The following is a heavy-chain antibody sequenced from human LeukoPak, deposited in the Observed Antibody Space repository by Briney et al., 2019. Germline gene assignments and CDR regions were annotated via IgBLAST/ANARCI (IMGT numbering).Heavy chain of an antibody. D-gene: IGHD1-26*01. CDR2: IKPSGGST. Sequence: VASVRVSCKASGYTFTSYYMNWVRQAPGQGLEWMGIIKPSGGSTDYAQNFQGRVTMTRDTSTSTVYMELSSLRSEDTAVYYCTRRGHSGTYRQGSVAFDIWGQGTMVTVSS. V-gene: IGHV1-46*01. J-gene: IGHJ3*02. CDR1: GYTFTSYY. CDR3: TRRGHSGTYRQGSVAFDI.